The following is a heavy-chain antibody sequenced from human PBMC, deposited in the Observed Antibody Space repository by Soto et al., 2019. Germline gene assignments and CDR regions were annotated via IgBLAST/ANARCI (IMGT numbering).Heavy chain of an antibody. D-gene: IGHD2-21*02. J-gene: IGHJ4*02. V-gene: IGHV4-30-2*06. CDR2: IYNSGST. CDR1: GGSISRAGYS. Sequence: QLQLQESGSRLVKPSQTVSVTCAVSGGSISRAGYSWSWIRQSPGKGLEWIGYIYNSGSTFYNPSLKSRLTISVDRSKNQLSLQLNSVTAADTAVYYCASSRVVTTYFDYWGQGTLVTVSS. CDR3: ASSRVVTTYFDY.